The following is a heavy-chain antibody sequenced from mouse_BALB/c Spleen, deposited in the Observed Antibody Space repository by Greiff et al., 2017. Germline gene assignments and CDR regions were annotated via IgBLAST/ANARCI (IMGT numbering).Heavy chain of an antibody. CDR3: SRGYGNYWYFDV. D-gene: IGHD2-10*02. J-gene: IGHJ1*01. CDR2: ISSGGSYT. CDR1: GFTFSSYG. V-gene: IGHV5-6*01. Sequence: EVKVVESGGDLVKPGGSLKLSCAASGFTFSSYGMSWVRQTPDKRLEWVATISSGGSYTYYPDSVKGRFTISRDNAKNTLYLQMSSLKSEDTAMYYWSRGYGNYWYFDVWGAGTTVTVSS.